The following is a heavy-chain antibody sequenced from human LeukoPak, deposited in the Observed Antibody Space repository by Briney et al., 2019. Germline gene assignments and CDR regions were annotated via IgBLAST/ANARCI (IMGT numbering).Heavy chain of an antibody. J-gene: IGHJ4*02. D-gene: IGHD5-12*01. CDR3: ARESVATINYYFDY. V-gene: IGHV1-2*02. CDR1: GCTFTGYY. Sequence: ASVKVSCKASGCTFTGYYMHWVRQAPGQGLEWMGWINPNSGGTNYAQKFQGRVTMTRDTSISTAYMELSRLRSDDTAVYYCARESVATINYYFDYWGQGTLVTVSS. CDR2: INPNSGGT.